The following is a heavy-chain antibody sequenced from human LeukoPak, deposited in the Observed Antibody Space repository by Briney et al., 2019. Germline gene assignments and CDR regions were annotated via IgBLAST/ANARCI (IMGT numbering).Heavy chain of an antibody. CDR3: ARDYGVSSGSGGRVNWFDP. CDR2: ISSSSSYI. Sequence: AGGSLRLSCAASGFTFSSYSMNWVRQAPGKGLEWVSSISSSSSYIYYADSVKVRFTISRDNAKNSLYLQMNSLRAEDTAVYYCARDYGVSSGSGGRVNWFDPWGQGTLVTVSS. J-gene: IGHJ5*02. D-gene: IGHD3-22*01. CDR1: GFTFSSYS. V-gene: IGHV3-21*01.